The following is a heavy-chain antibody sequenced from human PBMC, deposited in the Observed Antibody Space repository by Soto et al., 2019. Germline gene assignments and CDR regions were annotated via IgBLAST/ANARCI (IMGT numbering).Heavy chain of an antibody. V-gene: IGHV1-69*13. J-gene: IGHJ6*02. CDR3: ARAVLRYFDWLVDYYYYYGMDV. D-gene: IGHD3-9*01. CDR1: GGTFNSYA. CDR2: IIPIFGTA. Sequence: SVKVSCKASGGTFNSYAISWVRQAPGQGLEWMGGIIPIFGTANYAQKFQGRVTITADESTSTAYMELSSLRSEDTAVYYCARAVLRYFDWLVDYYYYYGMDVWGQGTTVTVSS.